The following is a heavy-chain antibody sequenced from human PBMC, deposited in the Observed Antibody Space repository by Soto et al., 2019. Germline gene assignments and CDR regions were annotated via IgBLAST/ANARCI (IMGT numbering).Heavy chain of an antibody. Sequence: GGSLRLSCAASGFTFSSYAMSWVRQAPGKGLEWVSAISGSGGSTYYADSVKGRFTISRDNSKNTLYLQMNSPRAEDTAVYYCAKAQTGYSSSWSDVWGQGTTVTV. J-gene: IGHJ6*02. CDR3: AKAQTGYSSSWSDV. CDR1: GFTFSSYA. V-gene: IGHV3-23*01. CDR2: ISGSGGST. D-gene: IGHD6-13*01.